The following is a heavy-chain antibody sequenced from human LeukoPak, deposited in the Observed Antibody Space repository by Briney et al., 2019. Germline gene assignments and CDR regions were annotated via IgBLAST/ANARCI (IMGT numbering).Heavy chain of an antibody. D-gene: IGHD3-16*01. Sequence: GGSLRLSCAASGFTFSSDEMSWVRQAPGKGLQWISYINTDGATIYYADSVKGRSTISRDNAKNSLYLQMNSLRAEDTAVYYCARGYDSWDSWGQGTLVTVSS. CDR1: GFTFSSDE. V-gene: IGHV3-48*03. CDR2: INTDGATI. CDR3: ARGYDSWDS. J-gene: IGHJ4*02.